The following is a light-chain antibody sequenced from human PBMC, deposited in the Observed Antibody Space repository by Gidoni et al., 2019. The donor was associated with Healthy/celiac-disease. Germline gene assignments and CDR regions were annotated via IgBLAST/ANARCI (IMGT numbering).Light chain of an antibody. CDR3: QKYNSALFT. CDR1: QGISNY. CDR2: AAS. V-gene: IGKV1-27*01. Sequence: DIQMTHSPSSLSASVGDRVAITCRASQGISNYLAWYQQQPGKVPKLLIYAASTLQSGVPSRFSGSGSGTDFTLTISSLQPEDVATYYCQKYNSALFTFGPGTKVDIK. J-gene: IGKJ3*01.